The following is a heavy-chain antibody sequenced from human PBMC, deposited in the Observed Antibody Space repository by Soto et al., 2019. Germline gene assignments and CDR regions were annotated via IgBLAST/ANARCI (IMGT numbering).Heavy chain of an antibody. CDR3: ARDLEEDYRGGDCYSNWFDP. CDR1: GYTFTSYG. CDR2: ISAYNGNT. J-gene: IGHJ5*02. Sequence: GASVKVSCKASGYTFTSYGISWVRQAPGQGLEWMGWISAYNGNTNYAQKLQGRVTMTTDTSTSTAYMELRSLRSDDTAVYYCARDLEEDYRGGDCYSNWFDPWGQGTLVTVSS. V-gene: IGHV1-18*01. D-gene: IGHD2-21*02.